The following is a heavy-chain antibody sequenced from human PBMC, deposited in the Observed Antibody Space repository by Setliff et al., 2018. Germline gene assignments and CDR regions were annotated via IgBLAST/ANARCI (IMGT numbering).Heavy chain of an antibody. CDR2: IYYSGST. V-gene: IGHV4-39*01. D-gene: IGHD3-10*01. Sequence: SETLSLTCRVSGGSISSGNYYWGLIRQPPGKGLEWVATIYYSGSTYTNPSLKSRLIISVDAPDNQFDVKLSSVTAADTAVYFCARHKFNGSGSYPSLYMDVWGKGIMVTVSS. J-gene: IGHJ6*03. CDR3: ARHKFNGSGSYPSLYMDV. CDR1: GGSISSGNYY.